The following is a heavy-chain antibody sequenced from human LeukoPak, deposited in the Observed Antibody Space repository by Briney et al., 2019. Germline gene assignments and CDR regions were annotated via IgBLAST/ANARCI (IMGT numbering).Heavy chain of an antibody. D-gene: IGHD3-16*01. CDR3: ARDLGGDLDY. J-gene: IGHJ4*02. V-gene: IGHV3-11*01. Sequence: PGGSLRLSCAASGFSFGDYYMSWIRQAPGKGLELVSYISGAGSIIYNIDSVKGRFTISRDNSKNTLYLQMNSLRAEDTAVYYCARDLGGDLDYWGQGTLVTVSS. CDR2: ISGAGSII. CDR1: GFSFGDYY.